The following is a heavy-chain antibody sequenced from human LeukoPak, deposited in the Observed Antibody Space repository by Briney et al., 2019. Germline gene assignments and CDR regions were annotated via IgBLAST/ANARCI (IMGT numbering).Heavy chain of an antibody. CDR2: IYHSGST. D-gene: IGHD3-10*01. CDR3: ARSELLWFGGVNTGFDY. Sequence: SETLSLTCTVSGYSISSGYHWGWIRQPPGKGLEWIGGIYHSGSTYYNPSLKSRVTVSVDTSKNQFSLKLSSVTAADTAIYYCARSELLWFGGVNTGFDYWGQGTLVTVSS. V-gene: IGHV4-38-2*02. J-gene: IGHJ4*02. CDR1: GYSISSGYH.